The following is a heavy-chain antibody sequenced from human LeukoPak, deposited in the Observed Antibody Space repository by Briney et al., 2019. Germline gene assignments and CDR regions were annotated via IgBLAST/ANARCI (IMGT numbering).Heavy chain of an antibody. CDR2: MNPNSGNT. Sequence: ASVNVSCKASGYTFTSYDINRVRQATGQGLEWMGWMNPNSGNTGYAQKFQGRVTITRNTSISTAYMELSSLRSEDTAVYYCARAYYYYYYMDVWSKGTAVTVSS. J-gene: IGHJ6*03. CDR3: ARAYYYYYYMDV. V-gene: IGHV1-8*03. CDR1: GYTFTSYD.